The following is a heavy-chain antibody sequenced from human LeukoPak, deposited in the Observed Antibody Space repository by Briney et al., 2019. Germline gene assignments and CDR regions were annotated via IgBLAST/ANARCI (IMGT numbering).Heavy chain of an antibody. CDR3: ARDLGSRLDDAFDI. J-gene: IGHJ3*02. Sequence: SETLSLTCAVSGGSISSGGYSWSWIRQPAGKGLEWIGRIYTSGSTNYNPSLKSRVTMSVDTSKNQFSLKLSSVTAADTAVYYCARDLGSRLDDAFDIWGQGTMVTVSS. CDR1: GGSISSGGYS. CDR2: IYTSGST. D-gene: IGHD2-2*01. V-gene: IGHV4-61*02.